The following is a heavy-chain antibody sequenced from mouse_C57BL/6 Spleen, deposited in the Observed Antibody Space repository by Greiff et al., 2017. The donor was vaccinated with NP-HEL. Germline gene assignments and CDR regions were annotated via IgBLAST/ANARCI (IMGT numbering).Heavy chain of an antibody. CDR3: ARGEYYGSSPFAY. J-gene: IGHJ3*01. CDR1: GYTFTSYW. Sequence: QVQLQQPGAELVKPGASVKMSCKASGYTFTSYWITWVKQRPGQGLEWLGDIYPGSGSTNYNAKFKSKATLTVDTSSSTAYIQLSSLTSEDSAVYYCARGEYYGSSPFAYWGQGTLVTVSA. D-gene: IGHD1-1*01. CDR2: IYPGSGST. V-gene: IGHV1-55*01.